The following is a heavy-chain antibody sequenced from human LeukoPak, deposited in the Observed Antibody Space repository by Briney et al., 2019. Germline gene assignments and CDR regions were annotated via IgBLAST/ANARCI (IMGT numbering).Heavy chain of an antibody. Sequence: GGSLRLSCAASGFTFTSYSMSWVRQAPGKGLEWVSAISGSGGSTYYADSVKGRFTISRDNSKNTLYLQMNSLRAEDTAVYYCAKDTSSSFDYWGQGTLVTVSS. CDR2: ISGSGGST. CDR3: AKDTSSSFDY. J-gene: IGHJ4*02. V-gene: IGHV3-23*01. CDR1: GFTFTSYS. D-gene: IGHD2-2*01.